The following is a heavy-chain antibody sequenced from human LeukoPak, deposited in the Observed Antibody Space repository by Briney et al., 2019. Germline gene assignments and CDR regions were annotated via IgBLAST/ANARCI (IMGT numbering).Heavy chain of an antibody. CDR2: IYYSGST. D-gene: IGHD3-22*01. CDR3: ASPAPSYYYDSSGYYNFDY. CDR1: GGSISSGGYY. J-gene: IGHJ4*02. Sequence: SETLSLTCTVSGGSISSGGYYWSWIRQHPGKGLEWIGYIYYSGSTYYNPSLKSRVTISVDTSKNQFSLKLSSVTAADTAVYYCASPAPSYYYDSSGYYNFDYWGQGTLVTVSS. V-gene: IGHV4-31*03.